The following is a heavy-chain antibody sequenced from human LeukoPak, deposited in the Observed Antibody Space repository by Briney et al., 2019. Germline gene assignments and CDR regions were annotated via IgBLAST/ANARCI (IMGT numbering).Heavy chain of an antibody. CDR2: IYPGDSDT. D-gene: IGHD6-25*01. CDR1: GYRFTSYW. J-gene: IGHJ3*02. V-gene: IGHV5-51*01. CDR3: ARPPHPAFAFDI. Sequence: GGSLQISFKGSGYRFTSYWIGWVRQMPGKGLEWMGIIYPGDSDTRYSPSFQGQVTIPADKSISTAYLQWSSLKASDTAMYYCARPPHPAFAFDIWGQGTMVTVSS.